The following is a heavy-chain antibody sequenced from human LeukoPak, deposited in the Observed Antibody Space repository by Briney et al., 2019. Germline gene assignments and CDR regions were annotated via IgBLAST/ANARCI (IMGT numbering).Heavy chain of an antibody. V-gene: IGHV4-59*01. CDR3: AREDPQTTVPEGMDV. D-gene: IGHD4-17*01. J-gene: IGHJ6*02. CDR2: IYYSGTT. CDR1: GASISHYY. Sequence: SETLSLTCTVSGASISHYYWSWIRQSPGQGLEWIGYIYYSGTTNYNPSLKSRVTISVDTSRNQFSLQLRSVTAADTAVYYCAREDPQTTVPEGMDVWGQGTTVIVSS.